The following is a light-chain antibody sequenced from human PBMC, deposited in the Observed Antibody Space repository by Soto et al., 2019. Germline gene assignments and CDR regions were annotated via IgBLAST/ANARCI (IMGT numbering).Light chain of an antibody. CDR3: QQYQNLWT. V-gene: IGKV3-15*01. CDR1: QTIYSN. J-gene: IGKJ1*01. CDR2: PAS. Sequence: IQMTQSPATLSVSPGERATLSCRASQTIYSNVAWYQQRPGQAPRLLIYPASARATGIPARFSGSGSGTEFTLTIGSLQSEDSAVYYCQQYQNLWTFGQGTKWISN.